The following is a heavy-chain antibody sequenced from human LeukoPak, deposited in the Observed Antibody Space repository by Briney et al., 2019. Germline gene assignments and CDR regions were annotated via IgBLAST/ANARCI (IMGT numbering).Heavy chain of an antibody. CDR1: GFTFSSYA. V-gene: IGHV3-30*04. D-gene: IGHD6-19*01. CDR2: ISDDGRNK. CDR3: ARDSYSSGWDYFDY. Sequence: PGGSLRLSCAASGFTFSSYAMHWVRQAPGEGLEWVAVISDDGRNKVYAEYVKGRFTISRDNSKSTLYLQMNRLRVEDTAVYYCARDSYSSGWDYFDYWGQGTLVTVSS. J-gene: IGHJ4*02.